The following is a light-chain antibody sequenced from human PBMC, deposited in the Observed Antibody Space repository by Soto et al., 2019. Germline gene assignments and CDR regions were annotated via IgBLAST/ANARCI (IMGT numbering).Light chain of an antibody. Sequence: EIVLTQSPGTLSLSPGERATLSCRASQSVSSSYLAWYQQKPGQAPRLLIYGASTRATGIPARFSGSGSGTEFTLTISSLQSEDFAVYYCQQYNNWPTFGHGNKVDIK. CDR2: GAS. CDR1: QSVSSSY. V-gene: IGKV3-15*01. CDR3: QQYNNWPT. J-gene: IGKJ1*01.